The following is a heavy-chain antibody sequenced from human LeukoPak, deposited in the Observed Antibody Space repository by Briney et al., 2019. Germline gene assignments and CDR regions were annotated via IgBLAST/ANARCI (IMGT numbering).Heavy chain of an antibody. CDR3: ARDKYDYYYYMDV. Sequence: VASVKVSCKASGGTFSSYAISWLRQAPGQGLEWMGWISAYNGNTNYAQKLQGRVTMTTDTSTSTAYMELTSLRSDDTAVYYCARDKYDYYYYMDVWGKGTTVTVSS. J-gene: IGHJ6*03. V-gene: IGHV1-18*01. CDR2: ISAYNGNT. D-gene: IGHD3-16*01. CDR1: GGTFSSYA.